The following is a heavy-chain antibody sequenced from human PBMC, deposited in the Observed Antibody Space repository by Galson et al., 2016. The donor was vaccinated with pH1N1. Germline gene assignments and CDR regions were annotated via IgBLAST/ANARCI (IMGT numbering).Heavy chain of an antibody. CDR1: GYIFTDHY. Sequence: QSGAEVKKPGAAVKVSCRASGYIFTDHYVHWVRQAPGQGLEWMGWINPNSGGTKYAQKFQGRVTMTRDTSISTVYMDLKSLKFDDTAVYYCTTQDKNWFDPWGQGTQVSVSS. J-gene: IGHJ5*02. V-gene: IGHV1-2*02. CDR2: INPNSGGT. CDR3: TTQDKNWFDP.